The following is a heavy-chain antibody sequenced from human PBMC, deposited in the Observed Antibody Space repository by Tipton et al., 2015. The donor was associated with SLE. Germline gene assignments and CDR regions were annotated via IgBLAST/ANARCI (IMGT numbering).Heavy chain of an antibody. CDR2: IYYTGAT. D-gene: IGHD6-13*01. CDR3: ARRGALAAAGVYYYYGMDV. Sequence: TLSLTCSISGSSITSSSHYWGWIRQPPGKGLEWIGSIYYTGATYYNPSLKSRVTISVETSKTHFSLKLNSVTAADTAVYYCARRGALAAAGVYYYYGMDVWGQGTTVTVSS. J-gene: IGHJ6*02. V-gene: IGHV4-39*07. CDR1: GSSITSSSHY.